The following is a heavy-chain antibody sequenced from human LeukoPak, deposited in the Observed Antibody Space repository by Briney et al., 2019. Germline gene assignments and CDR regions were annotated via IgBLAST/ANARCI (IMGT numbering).Heavy chain of an antibody. CDR3: ATTDSSSWYLDY. Sequence: ASAKVSCKASGYTFTGYYMHWVRQAPGQGLEWMGWINPSSGGTNYAQKFQGRVTMTRDTSISTAYMELSRLRSDDTAVYYCATTDSSSWYLDYWGQGTLVTVSS. CDR2: INPSSGGT. J-gene: IGHJ4*02. D-gene: IGHD6-13*01. V-gene: IGHV1-2*02. CDR1: GYTFTGYY.